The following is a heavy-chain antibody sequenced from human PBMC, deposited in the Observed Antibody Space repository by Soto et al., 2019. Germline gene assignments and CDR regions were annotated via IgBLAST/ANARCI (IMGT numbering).Heavy chain of an antibody. CDR3: AREENCSGGTCYSEYFHR. CDR1: GYIFTSHY. V-gene: IGHV1-46*01. J-gene: IGHJ1*01. Sequence: ASVKVSFKASGYIFTSHYIHWVRQAPGQGLEWIGVVNPSGGSTKYAQNFQGRVTMTRDTSTTTIYMELSSLRSDDTAIYYCAREENCSGGTCYSEYFHRWGQGTLVTVSS. D-gene: IGHD2-15*01. CDR2: VNPSGGST.